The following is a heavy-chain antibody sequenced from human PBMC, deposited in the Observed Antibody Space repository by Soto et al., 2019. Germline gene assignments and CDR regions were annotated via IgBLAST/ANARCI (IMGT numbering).Heavy chain of an antibody. D-gene: IGHD2-2*01. J-gene: IGHJ6*02. V-gene: IGHV1-69*13. CDR3: ARVDCSRTSCYGYYYYYGMDV. CDR2: IIPIFGTA. CDR1: GGTFSSYA. Sequence: SVKVSCKASGGTFSSYAISWVRQAPGQGLEWMGGIIPIFGTANYAQKFQGRVTITADESTSTAYMELSSLRSEDTAVYYCARVDCSRTSCYGYYYYYGMDVWGQGTTVTVSS.